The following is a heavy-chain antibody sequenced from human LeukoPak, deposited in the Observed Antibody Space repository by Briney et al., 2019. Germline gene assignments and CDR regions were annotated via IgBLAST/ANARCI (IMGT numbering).Heavy chain of an antibody. J-gene: IGHJ6*03. D-gene: IGHD3-10*01. V-gene: IGHV4-61*02. CDR1: GGSISSGSYY. CDR3: ARVEEGYGSGRRENYYYYYMDV. CDR2: IYTSGCT. Sequence: SQTLSLTCTVSGGSISSGSYYWSWIRQPPGKGLEWIGRIYTSGCTNYNPALKSRVTISVDTSKNQFSLKLSSVTAADTAVYYCARVEEGYGSGRRENYYYYYMDVWGKGTTVTISS.